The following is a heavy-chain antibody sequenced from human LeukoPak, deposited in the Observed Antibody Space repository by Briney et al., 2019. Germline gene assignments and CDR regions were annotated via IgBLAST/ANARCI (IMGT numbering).Heavy chain of an antibody. CDR2: INPNSGGT. D-gene: IGHD6-13*01. CDR3: ARAPPYSSSWYTLPVDY. Sequence: GASVKVSCKASGYTFTGYYMHWVRQAPGQGLEWMGWINPNSGGTNYAQKFQGRVTITADESTSTAYMELSSLRSEDTAVYYCARAPPYSSSWYTLPVDYWGQGTLVTVSS. CDR1: GYTFTGYY. V-gene: IGHV1-2*02. J-gene: IGHJ4*02.